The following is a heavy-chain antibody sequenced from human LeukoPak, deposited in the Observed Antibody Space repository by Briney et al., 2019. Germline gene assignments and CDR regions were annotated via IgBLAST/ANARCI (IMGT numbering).Heavy chain of an antibody. Sequence: SGKVSCTASGSTFTGYYMQWVRQAPGQGLEWMGWIHLNSGGTNSAQKYQGRVTMTRATSISTATMELSRLRSDDTGVYFCASLVYSSGWYYCDYWGQGNRVTVSS. CDR2: IHLNSGGT. CDR3: ASLVYSSGWYYCDY. J-gene: IGHJ4*02. CDR1: GSTFTGYY. D-gene: IGHD6-19*01. V-gene: IGHV1-2*02.